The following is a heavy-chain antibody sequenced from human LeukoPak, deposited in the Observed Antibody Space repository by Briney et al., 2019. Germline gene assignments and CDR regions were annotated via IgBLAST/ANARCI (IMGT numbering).Heavy chain of an antibody. J-gene: IGHJ4*02. D-gene: IGHD3-3*01. CDR1: GYTFTNYY. CDR2: INPSGGNT. V-gene: IGHV1-46*01. Sequence: ASVKVSCKASGYTFTNYYIHWVRQAPGQGLEWMGMINPSGGNTNSAQKFQGRVTMTEDTSTDTAYLELSSLRSEDTAVYYCARDMGDFWSGYGGFDYWGQGTLVTVSS. CDR3: ARDMGDFWSGYGGFDY.